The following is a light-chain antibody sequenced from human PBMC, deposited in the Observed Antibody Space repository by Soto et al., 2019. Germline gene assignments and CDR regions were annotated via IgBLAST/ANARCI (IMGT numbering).Light chain of an antibody. CDR1: QSVSGY. CDR3: QQRYTWPPIT. V-gene: IGKV3-11*01. J-gene: IGKJ5*01. Sequence: EIVLTQSPATLSLSPGERATLSRRASQSVSGYIAWYQQKLGQAPRLLIYHASNRATGIPARFSGSGSETDFTLTISSLEPEDFAVYYCQQRYTWPPITFGQGTRLELK. CDR2: HAS.